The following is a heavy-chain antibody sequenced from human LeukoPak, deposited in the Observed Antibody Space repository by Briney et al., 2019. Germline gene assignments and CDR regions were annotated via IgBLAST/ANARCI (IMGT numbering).Heavy chain of an antibody. CDR1: GFTFNSYW. CDR3: ARDKPAAGGGYGSLFDY. J-gene: IGHJ4*02. CDR2: IKQDESEK. D-gene: IGHD6-13*01. Sequence: PGGSLRLSCAASGFTFNSYWMSWVRQTPGKGLEWVANIKQDESEKYYVDSVKGRFTISRDNAKNSLFLQMISLRAEDTAVYYYARDKPAAGGGYGSLFDYWGQGTLVTVSS. V-gene: IGHV3-7*03.